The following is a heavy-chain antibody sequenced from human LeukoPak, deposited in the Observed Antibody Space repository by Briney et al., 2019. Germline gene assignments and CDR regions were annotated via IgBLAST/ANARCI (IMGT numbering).Heavy chain of an antibody. CDR2: LSDSGASK. Sequence: GGSLRLSCAASGFTFSSYAMTWVRQAPGKGLEWVSALSDSGASKYYADSVKGRFTISRDNSKNTLYLQMNSLRADDTAVYYCASSPPTGITVSYFDYWGQGTLVTVSS. V-gene: IGHV3-23*01. D-gene: IGHD4-17*01. J-gene: IGHJ4*02. CDR3: ASSPPTGITVSYFDY. CDR1: GFTFSSYA.